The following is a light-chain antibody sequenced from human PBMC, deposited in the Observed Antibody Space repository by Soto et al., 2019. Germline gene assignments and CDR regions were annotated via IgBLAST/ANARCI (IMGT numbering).Light chain of an antibody. CDR2: RAS. CDR3: MQATHWPPT. J-gene: IGKJ1*01. Sequence: DVVMTQSPLSLPVTLGQPASISCRSSQSLVYSDGNAYLNWFHQRPGQAPRRLIYRASNRDSGVPDSFSGSWSGPVFTLQINGVEAEDVGVYYCMQATHWPPTFGRGTRVDIK. V-gene: IGKV2-30*01. CDR1: QSLVYSDGNAY.